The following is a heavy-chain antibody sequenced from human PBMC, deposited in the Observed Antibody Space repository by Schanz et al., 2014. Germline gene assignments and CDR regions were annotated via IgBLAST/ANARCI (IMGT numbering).Heavy chain of an antibody. V-gene: IGHV3-30*19. J-gene: IGHJ4*03. D-gene: IGHD2-15*01. Sequence: QVQLVESGGGVVQFGRSLRLSCVASGFTFSSYGMHWVRQAPGKGLEWVAVISYDGSNKYYADSVKGRFTISRDNSKNTLYLQMNTLRADDTAVYYCARDRGYCSGGSCLTIDYWGQGTLVTVSS. CDR3: ARDRGYCSGGSCLTIDY. CDR1: GFTFSSYG. CDR2: ISYDGSNK.